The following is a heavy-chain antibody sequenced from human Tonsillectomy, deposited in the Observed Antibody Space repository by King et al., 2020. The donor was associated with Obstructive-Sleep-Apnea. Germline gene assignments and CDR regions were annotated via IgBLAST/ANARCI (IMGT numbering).Heavy chain of an antibody. V-gene: IGHV4-34*01. CDR3: ARGYRVTMVRGVRTNWFDP. J-gene: IGHJ5*02. CDR2: INHSGST. CDR1: GGSFSGYY. D-gene: IGHD3-10*01. Sequence: VQLQQWGAGLLKPSETLSLTCAVYGGSFSGYYWSWIRQPPGKGLEWIGEINHSGSTNYNPSLKSRVTISVDTSKNPFSLKLSSVTAADTAGYYCARGYRVTMVRGVRTNWFDPWGQGTLVTVSS.